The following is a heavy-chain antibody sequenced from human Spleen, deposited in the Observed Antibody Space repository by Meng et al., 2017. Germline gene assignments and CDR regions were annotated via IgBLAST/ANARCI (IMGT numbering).Heavy chain of an antibody. Sequence: GGSLRLSCAASGFTFDDYTMHWVRQAPGKGLEWVSLISWDGGSTYYADSVKGRFTISRGNSKNSLYLQMNSLRSEDTALYHCAKQRQGYCSGGSCYPLDYWGQGTLVTVSS. CDR2: ISWDGGST. D-gene: IGHD2-15*01. CDR1: GFTFDDYT. V-gene: IGHV3-43*01. CDR3: AKQRQGYCSGGSCYPLDY. J-gene: IGHJ4*02.